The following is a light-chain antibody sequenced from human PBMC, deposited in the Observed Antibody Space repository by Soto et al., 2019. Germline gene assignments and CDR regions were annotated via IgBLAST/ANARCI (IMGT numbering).Light chain of an antibody. CDR2: TAS. Sequence: DIQMTQSPSTLSASVGDRVTITCRASQSISGFLAWYQQKPGRAPKLLIYTASTLASGVPSRFSGSGSETEFTLTISSLQPDDFETYYCQQYKYYSTFGQGTKVDIK. CDR3: QQYKYYST. J-gene: IGKJ2*01. V-gene: IGKV1-5*03. CDR1: QSISGF.